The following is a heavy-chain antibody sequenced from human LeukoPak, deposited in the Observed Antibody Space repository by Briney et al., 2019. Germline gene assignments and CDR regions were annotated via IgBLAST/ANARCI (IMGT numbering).Heavy chain of an antibody. J-gene: IGHJ4*02. D-gene: IGHD3-22*01. CDR2: IIPIFGTA. Sequence: GASVKVSCKASGGTFSSYAISWVRQAPGQGLEWMGGIIPIFGTANYARKFQGGFTITEDEYTSTTYMELRSLRSEDTAVYYCARDRGSSGYYYSPFDYWGQGTLVTVSS. V-gene: IGHV1-69*13. CDR1: GGTFSSYA. CDR3: ARDRGSSGYYYSPFDY.